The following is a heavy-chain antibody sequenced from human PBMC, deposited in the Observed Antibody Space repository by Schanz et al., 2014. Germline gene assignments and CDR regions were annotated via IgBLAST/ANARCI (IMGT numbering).Heavy chain of an antibody. CDR3: ARDDAWAFDY. J-gene: IGHJ4*03. V-gene: IGHV3-53*01. D-gene: IGHD7-27*01. CDR1: GFTVNTNY. CDR2: MYINSGST. Sequence: EVQLVESGGGLIQPGGSLRLSCAVSGFTVNTNYMSWVRQAPGKGLEWISSMYINSGSTQYADSVKGRFIISRDSSKNTLFLQMNSLRDDDTAVYYCARDDAWAFDYWGQGTTVTVSS.